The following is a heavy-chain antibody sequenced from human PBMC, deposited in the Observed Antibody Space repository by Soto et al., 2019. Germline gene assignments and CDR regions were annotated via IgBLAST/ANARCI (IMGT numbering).Heavy chain of an antibody. CDR2: IKSKTDGGTT. D-gene: IGHD6-19*01. J-gene: IGHJ6*02. CDR3: TTLGGAVAGTYYYYGMDV. V-gene: IGHV3-15*07. Sequence: GGSLRLSCAASGFTFSNAWMNWVRQAPGKGLKWVSRIKSKTDGGTTDYAAPVKGRFTISRDDSKNTLYLQMNSLKTEDTAVYYCTTLGGAVAGTYYYYGMDVWGQGTTVTVSS. CDR1: GFTFSNAW.